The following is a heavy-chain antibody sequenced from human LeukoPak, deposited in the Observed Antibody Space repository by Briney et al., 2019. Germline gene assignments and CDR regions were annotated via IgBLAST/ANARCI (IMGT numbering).Heavy chain of an antibody. CDR1: GFTFSSYV. Sequence: PGGSLRLSCAASGFTFSSYVMSWARQAPGKGLEWVSTISGSGGSTYYADSVKGRFTISRDNSKNTLYLQMNSLRAEDTAVFYCAKQREIAVAVFDYWGQGTLVTVSS. D-gene: IGHD6-19*01. V-gene: IGHV3-23*01. J-gene: IGHJ4*02. CDR3: AKQREIAVAVFDY. CDR2: ISGSGGST.